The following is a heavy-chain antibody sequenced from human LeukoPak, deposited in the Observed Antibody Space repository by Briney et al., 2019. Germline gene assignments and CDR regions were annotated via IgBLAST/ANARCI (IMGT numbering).Heavy chain of an antibody. CDR1: GGSFSGYY. J-gene: IGHJ6*03. V-gene: IGHV4-34*01. CDR2: INHSGST. Sequence: SETLSLTCAVYGGSFSGYYWSWIRQPPGKGLEWIGEINHSGSTNYNPSLKSRVTISVDTTKNQFSLKLSSVTAADTAVYYCARRVYDFWSGYYSHYYYYMDVWGKGTTVTVSS. CDR3: ARRVYDFWSGYYSHYYYYMDV. D-gene: IGHD3-3*01.